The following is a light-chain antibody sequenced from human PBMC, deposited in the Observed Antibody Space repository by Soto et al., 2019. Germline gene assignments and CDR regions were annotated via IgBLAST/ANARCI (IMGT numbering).Light chain of an antibody. CDR3: QHYLDWPVYT. V-gene: IGKV3-15*01. J-gene: IGKJ2*01. CDR1: QSVGIS. CDR2: RAS. Sequence: EIVMTQSPATLSVSPGERATLSCRASQSVGISLAWYQQKPGQAPRLLIYRASTRATGIPDRVSGSGSGTEFTLTISSLQSEDLAVYYCQHYLDWPVYTFGQGTKLEIK.